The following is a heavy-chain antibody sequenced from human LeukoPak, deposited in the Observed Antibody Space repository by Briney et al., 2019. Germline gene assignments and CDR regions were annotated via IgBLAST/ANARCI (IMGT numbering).Heavy chain of an antibody. CDR1: GGTFISYA. CDR2: IIPIFGTA. CDR3: ARAPYYDFWSGYWSGFDY. J-gene: IGHJ4*01. V-gene: IGHV1-69*05. Sequence: ASVKVSCKASGGTFISYAISWVRQAPGQGLEWMGGIIPIFGTANYAQKFQGRVTITTDESTSTAYMELSSLRSEDTAVYYCARAPYYDFWSGYWSGFDYWGXGTLVTVS. D-gene: IGHD3-3*01.